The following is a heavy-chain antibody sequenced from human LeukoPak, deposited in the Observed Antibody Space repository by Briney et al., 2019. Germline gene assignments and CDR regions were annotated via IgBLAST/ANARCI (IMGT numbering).Heavy chain of an antibody. Sequence: SETLSLTCTVSGGSLSGHWWSWIRQPPGKGLEWIGYIYYSGNTNYNPSLNTRVTISVDTSKNQFSLNLRSVTAADTAVYYCAGLHFAAAEEFDPWGQGTLSPSPQ. CDR2: IYYSGNT. J-gene: IGHJ5*02. D-gene: IGHD6-13*01. V-gene: IGHV4-59*08. CDR3: AGLHFAAAEEFDP. CDR1: GGSLSGHW.